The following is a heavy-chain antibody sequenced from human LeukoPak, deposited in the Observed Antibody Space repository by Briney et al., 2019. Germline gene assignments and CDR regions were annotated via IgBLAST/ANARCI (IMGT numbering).Heavy chain of an antibody. CDR1: GFTFSSYA. D-gene: IGHD2-21*02. J-gene: IGHJ4*02. V-gene: IGHV3-23*01. CDR3: AKDGLFVWVTSDY. Sequence: GGSLRLSCAASGFTFSSYAMSWVRQAPGKGREWVSAISGSGGSTYYADSVKGRFTVSRDNSKNTLYLQMNSLRAEDTAVYYCAKDGLFVWVTSDYWGQGTLVTVSS. CDR2: ISGSGGST.